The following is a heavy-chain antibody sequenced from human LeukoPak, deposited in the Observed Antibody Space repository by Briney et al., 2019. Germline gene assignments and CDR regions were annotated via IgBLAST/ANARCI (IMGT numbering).Heavy chain of an antibody. D-gene: IGHD2-15*01. J-gene: IGHJ3*02. CDR2: ISSSSSYI. V-gene: IGHV3-21*04. Sequence: GGSLRLSCAASGFTFSTYTMNWVRQAPGKGLEWVSSISSSSSYISYADSVKGRFTISRDNAKISLYLQMNSLRAEDTAVYYCASLKGYYGAAFDIWGQGTMVTVSS. CDR1: GFTFSTYT. CDR3: ASLKGYYGAAFDI.